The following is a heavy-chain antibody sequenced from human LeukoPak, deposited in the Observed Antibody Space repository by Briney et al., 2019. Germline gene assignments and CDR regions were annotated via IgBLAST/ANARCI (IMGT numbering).Heavy chain of an antibody. CDR1: GYSISSGYY. CDR2: IYRSGST. CDR3: ARGDCSSTVCYSPMDV. D-gene: IGHD2-2*01. V-gene: IGHV4-38-2*02. J-gene: IGHJ6*03. Sequence: SETLSLTCTVSGYSISSGYYWVWIRQPPGKGLEWIGSIYRSGSTNYNPSLKSRVTISVDTSKNQFSLKVSSVTAADTAVYYCARGDCSSTVCYSPMDVWGKGTTVTVSS.